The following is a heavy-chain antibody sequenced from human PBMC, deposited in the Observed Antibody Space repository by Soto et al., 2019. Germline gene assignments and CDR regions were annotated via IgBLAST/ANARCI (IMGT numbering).Heavy chain of an antibody. J-gene: IGHJ6*02. CDR2: IIPIFGTA. V-gene: IGHV1-69*13. D-gene: IGHD3-3*01. Sequence: GASVKVSCKASGGTFSSYAISWVRQAPGQGLEWMGGIIPIFGTANYAQKFQGRVTITADESTSTAYMELSSLRSEDTAVYYCERGSGITIFGVVMVPYYYGMDVWGQGTTVTVSS. CDR1: GGTFSSYA. CDR3: ERGSGITIFGVVMVPYYYGMDV.